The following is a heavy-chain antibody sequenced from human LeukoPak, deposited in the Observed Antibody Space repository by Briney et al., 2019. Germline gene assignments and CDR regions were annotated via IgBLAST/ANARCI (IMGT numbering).Heavy chain of an antibody. D-gene: IGHD5-24*01. V-gene: IGHV4-59*01. CDR2: IYYSGST. CDR3: AGGVEMEY. CDR1: GGSISSYY. J-gene: IGHJ4*02. Sequence: SETLSLTCTVSGGSISSYYWSWIRQPPGKGLEWIGYIYYSGSTNYNPSLKSRVTISVDTSKNQFSLKLSSVTAADTAVYYCAGGVEMEYWGQGTLVTVSS.